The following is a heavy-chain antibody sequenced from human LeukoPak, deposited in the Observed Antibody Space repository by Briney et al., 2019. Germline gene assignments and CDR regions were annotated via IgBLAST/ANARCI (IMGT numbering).Heavy chain of an antibody. J-gene: IGHJ6*02. D-gene: IGHD1-1*01. CDR1: GGTFSSYA. CDR2: IIPIFGTA. V-gene: IGHV1-69*01. Sequence: SVKVSCKASGGTFSSYAISWVRQAPGQGLEWMGGIIPIFGTANYAQKFQGRVTITADESTSTAYMELSSLRSEDTAVYYCASHRRGGTTQSDNLLPDYYYYYGMDVWGQGTTVTVSS. CDR3: ASHRRGGTTQSDNLLPDYYYYYGMDV.